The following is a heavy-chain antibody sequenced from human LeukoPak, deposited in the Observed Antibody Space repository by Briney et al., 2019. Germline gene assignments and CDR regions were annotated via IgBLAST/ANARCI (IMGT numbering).Heavy chain of an antibody. CDR1: GGTFSSYA. Sequence: SVKVSCKASGGTFSSYAISWVRQAPGQGLEWMGRIIAILGIANYAQKFQGRVTITADKSTSTAYMELSSLRSEDTAVYYCAIDYGSGRDYYYYYGMDVWGQGTTVTVSS. D-gene: IGHD3-10*01. V-gene: IGHV1-69*04. CDR2: IIAILGIA. CDR3: AIDYGSGRDYYYYYGMDV. J-gene: IGHJ6*02.